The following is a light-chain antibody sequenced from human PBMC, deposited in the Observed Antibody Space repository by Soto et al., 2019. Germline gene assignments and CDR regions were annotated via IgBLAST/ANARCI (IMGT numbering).Light chain of an antibody. CDR3: QQSYNTPRT. CDR2: AAS. J-gene: IGKJ1*01. CDR1: QSISSY. Sequence: DIQMTQSPSSLSASVGDRVTITCRASQSISSYLNWYQQKPGKAPKLLIYAASSLQSGVPSRFSGSGSGTDFTLTISSLQPGDFATYYCQQSYNTPRTFGQGTKVEIK. V-gene: IGKV1-39*01.